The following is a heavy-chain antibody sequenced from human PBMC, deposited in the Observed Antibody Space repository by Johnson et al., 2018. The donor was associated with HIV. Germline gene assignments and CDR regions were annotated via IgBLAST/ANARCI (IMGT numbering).Heavy chain of an antibody. V-gene: IGHV3-7*01. J-gene: IGHJ3*02. CDR2: IKQDGTEK. CDR1: GFTFSSYW. Sequence: VQLVESGGGVVQPGRSLRLSCAASGFTFSSYWMNWVRQAPGKGLEWVANIKQDGTEKYYVDSVKGRFTISRDNSKNTLYLQMNSLRAEDTAVYYCAKDHPVVAERTGAFDIWGQGTMVTVSS. CDR3: AKDHPVVAERTGAFDI. D-gene: IGHD3/OR15-3a*01.